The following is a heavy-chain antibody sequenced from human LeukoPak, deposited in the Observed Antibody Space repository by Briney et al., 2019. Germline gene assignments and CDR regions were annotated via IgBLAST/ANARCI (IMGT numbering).Heavy chain of an antibody. Sequence: PGRSLRLSCAASGFTFSSYAMSWVRQAPGKGLEWVSAISGSGGSTYYADSVKGRFTISRDNSKNTLYLQMNSLRAEDTAVYYCATKPMNTFGGVIAPRDYWGQGTLVTVSS. J-gene: IGHJ4*02. CDR3: ATKPMNTFGGVIAPRDY. CDR2: ISGSGGST. CDR1: GFTFSSYA. V-gene: IGHV3-23*01. D-gene: IGHD3-16*02.